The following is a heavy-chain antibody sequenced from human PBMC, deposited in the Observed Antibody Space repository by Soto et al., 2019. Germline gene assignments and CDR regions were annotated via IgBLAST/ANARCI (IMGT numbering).Heavy chain of an antibody. J-gene: IGHJ4*02. CDR2: IYYSGST. V-gene: IGHV4-31*03. CDR1: GGSISSGGSY. D-gene: IGHD3-3*01. Sequence: QVQLQESGPGLVKPSQTLSLTCTVSGGSISSGGSYWSWIRQHPGKGLEWIGYIYYSGSTYYNPSLKSRVTISVDTAKDRFSRKLSSVTAADTAVYYCASDGGIFGVVDYWGQGTLVTVSS. CDR3: ASDGGIFGVVDY.